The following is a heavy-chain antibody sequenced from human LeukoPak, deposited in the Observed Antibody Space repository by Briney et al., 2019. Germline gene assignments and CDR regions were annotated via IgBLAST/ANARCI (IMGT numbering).Heavy chain of an antibody. V-gene: IGHV3-48*04. Sequence: GGSLRLSCSTSGFTFNDYSMNWVRRAPGKGLEWISYIGISSGNTKYADSVKGRFTISGDNAKNSLYLQMNSLRVEDTAVYYCARDHNYAFDNWGQGTLVTVSS. J-gene: IGHJ4*02. CDR3: ARDHNYAFDN. CDR1: GFTFNDYS. D-gene: IGHD1-1*01. CDR2: IGISSGNT.